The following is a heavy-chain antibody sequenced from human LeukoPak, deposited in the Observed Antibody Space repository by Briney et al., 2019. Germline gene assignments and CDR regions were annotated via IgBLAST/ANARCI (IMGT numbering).Heavy chain of an antibody. D-gene: IGHD2-2*01. CDR2: IYSNGNT. Sequence: GGSLRLSCAASGFTIKTSYMTWVRQAPGKGLEWASVIYSNGNTYYADSVKGRFTISRDNSKNTLYLQITSLRVEDTAMYYCVRTSPIDYWGQGTLVSVSS. CDR1: GFTIKTSY. V-gene: IGHV3-53*01. CDR3: VRTSPIDY. J-gene: IGHJ4*02.